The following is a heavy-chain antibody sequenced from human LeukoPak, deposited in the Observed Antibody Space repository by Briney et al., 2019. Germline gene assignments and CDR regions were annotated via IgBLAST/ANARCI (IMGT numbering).Heavy chain of an antibody. V-gene: IGHV3-23*01. D-gene: IGHD6-13*01. CDR3: AKRIATAGPYFDY. CDR2: ISASGGST. J-gene: IGHJ4*02. Sequence: PGGSLRLSCAASGFTFSSYSMSRVRQAPGMGLEWVSAISASGGSTYYADSVKGRFTISRDSSKSTLYLQMNTLRAEDTAVYYCAKRIATAGPYFDYWGQGALVTVSS. CDR1: GFTFSSYS.